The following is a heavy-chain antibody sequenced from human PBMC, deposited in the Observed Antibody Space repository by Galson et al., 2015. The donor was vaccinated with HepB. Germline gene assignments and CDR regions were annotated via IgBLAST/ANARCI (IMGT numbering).Heavy chain of an antibody. CDR1: GFTFSSYW. Sequence: CLRLSCAASGFTFSSYWMSWVRQAPGKGLEWVANMKQDGSEKYYVDSVKGRFTISRDNAKNSLYLQMNSLRAEDTAVYYCARAAYDFWSGYSYYFDYWGQGTLVTVSS. CDR3: ARAAYDFWSGYSYYFDY. V-gene: IGHV3-7*01. D-gene: IGHD3-3*01. CDR2: MKQDGSEK. J-gene: IGHJ4*02.